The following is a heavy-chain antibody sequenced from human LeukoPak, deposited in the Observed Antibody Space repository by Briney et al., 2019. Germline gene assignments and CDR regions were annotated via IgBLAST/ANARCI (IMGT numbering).Heavy chain of an antibody. CDR1: GYTFTSYG. Sequence: ASVKVSCKASGYTFTSYGISWVRQAPGQGLEWMGWISAYNGNTNYAQKLQGRVTMTTDTSTSTAYMELRSLRSDDTAVYYCARDRKGVYEQWLFYYFDYWGQGTLVTVSS. D-gene: IGHD6-19*01. V-gene: IGHV1-18*01. J-gene: IGHJ4*02. CDR3: ARDRKGVYEQWLFYYFDY. CDR2: ISAYNGNT.